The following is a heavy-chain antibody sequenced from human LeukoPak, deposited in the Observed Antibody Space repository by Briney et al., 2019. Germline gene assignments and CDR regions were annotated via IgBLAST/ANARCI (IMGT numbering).Heavy chain of an antibody. J-gene: IGHJ4*02. CDR1: GGSLSSSSYY. CDR3: ARDYGGYYYGSGSYFDY. Sequence: PSETLSLTCTVSGGSLSSSSYYWGWSRQPPGKGLEWIGSSYYSGSTYYNPSLKSRVTISVDTSKNQFSLKLSSVTAADTAVYYCARDYGGYYYGSGSYFDYWGQGTLVTVSS. CDR2: SYYSGST. V-gene: IGHV4-39*07. D-gene: IGHD3-10*01.